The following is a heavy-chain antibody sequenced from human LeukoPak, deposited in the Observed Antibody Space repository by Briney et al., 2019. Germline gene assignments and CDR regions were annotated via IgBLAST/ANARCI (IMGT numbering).Heavy chain of an antibody. D-gene: IGHD3-16*02. J-gene: IGHJ6*03. Sequence: GGSLRLSCAASGFTFSDHYMDWVRQAPGKGLEWVANIKQDGSEKYYVDSVKGRFTISRDNSKNTLYLQMNSLRAEDTAVYYCARGHYDYVWGSYRYGYYYYMDVWGKGTTVTISS. CDR1: GFTFSDHY. V-gene: IGHV3-7*03. CDR3: ARGHYDYVWGSYRYGYYYYMDV. CDR2: IKQDGSEK.